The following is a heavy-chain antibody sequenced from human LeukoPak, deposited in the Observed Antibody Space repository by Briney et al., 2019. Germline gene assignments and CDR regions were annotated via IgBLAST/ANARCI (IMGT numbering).Heavy chain of an antibody. CDR2: ISYDGSNK. CDR3: ARPGEMATIDYFDY. CDR1: GFTFSSYA. D-gene: IGHD5-24*01. J-gene: IGHJ4*02. Sequence: AGGSLRLSCAASGFTFSSYAMHWVRQAPGKGLEWVAVISYDGSNKYYADSVKGRFTISRDNSKNTLYLQMNSLRAEDTAVYYCARPGEMATIDYFDYWGQGTLVTVSS. V-gene: IGHV3-30-3*01.